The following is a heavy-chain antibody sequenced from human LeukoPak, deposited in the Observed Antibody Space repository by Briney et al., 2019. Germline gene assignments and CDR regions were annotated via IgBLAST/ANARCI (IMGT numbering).Heavy chain of an antibody. CDR2: INPNSGGT. J-gene: IGHJ4*02. V-gene: IGHV1-2*02. CDR3: ARDLESSSSLDY. CDR1: GYTFTGYY. D-gene: IGHD6-6*01. Sequence: WASVKVSCKASGYTFTGYYMHWVRQAPGQGLEWMGWINPNSGGTNYAQKFQGGVTMTRDTSISTAYMELSGLRSDDTAVYYCARDLESSSSLDYWGQGTLVTVSS.